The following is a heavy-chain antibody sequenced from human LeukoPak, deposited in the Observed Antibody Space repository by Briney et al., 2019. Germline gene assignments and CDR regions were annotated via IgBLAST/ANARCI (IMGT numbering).Heavy chain of an antibody. V-gene: IGHV1-46*01. J-gene: IGHJ3*02. CDR3: ARVRGDYGDYYDAFDI. CDR1: GYTFTSYY. D-gene: IGHD4-17*01. Sequence: ASVKVSCKASGYTFTSYYMHWVRQAPGQGLEWMGIINPNGGSTSYAQKFQGRVTMTRDMSTSTVYMELSRLRSEDTAVYYCARVRGDYGDYYDAFDIWGQGTMVTVSS. CDR2: INPNGGST.